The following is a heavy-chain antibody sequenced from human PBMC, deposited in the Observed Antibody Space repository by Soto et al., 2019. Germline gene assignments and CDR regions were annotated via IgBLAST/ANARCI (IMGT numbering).Heavy chain of an antibody. Sequence: QITLQESGPTLVKPTQTLTLTCTFSGFSLSTRGVGVGWIRQPPGKALEWLALIYWDDDKRYSPSLKNRLTIXKGXDKNQVVLTMANMDPVDTATYYCARDSSGYLGFDHWGQGTLVTVSS. CDR2: IYWDDDK. D-gene: IGHD3-22*01. J-gene: IGHJ4*02. CDR1: GFSLSTRGVG. CDR3: ARDSSGYLGFDH. V-gene: IGHV2-5*02.